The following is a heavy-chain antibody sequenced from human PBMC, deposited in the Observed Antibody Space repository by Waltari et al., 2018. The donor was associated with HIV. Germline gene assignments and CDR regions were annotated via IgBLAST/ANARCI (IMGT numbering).Heavy chain of an antibody. CDR3: ARQQQMPLAFDY. Sequence: VLMVQSGAEVKKPGVSRTMSCSIPGHGPSFLRSWISWVRQMPGKGLVWMGVIYPGDSHSRYAPSFQGQVTFSFDESTSSVFLHWTALKVSDTATYYCARQQQMPLAFDYWGQGTLVTVSS. CDR1: GPSFLRSW. D-gene: IGHD6-13*01. J-gene: IGHJ4*02. CDR2: IYPGDSHS. V-gene: IGHV5-51*01.